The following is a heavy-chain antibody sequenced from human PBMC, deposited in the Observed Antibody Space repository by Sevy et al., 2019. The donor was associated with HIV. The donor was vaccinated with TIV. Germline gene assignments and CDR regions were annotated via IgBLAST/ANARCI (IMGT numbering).Heavy chain of an antibody. V-gene: IGHV1-69*13. D-gene: IGHD3-16*01. J-gene: IGHJ6*02. CDR2: IIPIFGTA. CDR1: GGTFSSYA. Sequence: ASVKVSCKASGGTFSSYAISWVRQAPGQGLEWMGGIIPIFGTANYAQKFQGRVTITADESTSTAYMELSSLRSEDTAVYYCAREGGQDDYIWGSPLLYYGIDVWGQGTTVTVSS. CDR3: AREGGQDDYIWGSPLLYYGIDV.